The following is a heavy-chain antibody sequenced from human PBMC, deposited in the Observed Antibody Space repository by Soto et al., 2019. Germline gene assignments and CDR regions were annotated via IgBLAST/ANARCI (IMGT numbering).Heavy chain of an antibody. Sequence: LRLSCAASGFTFSSYAMHWVRQAPGKGLEWVAVISYDGSNKYYADSVKGRFTISRDNAKNSVSLQMNSLRDEDTAVYYCAREETAWPLAYGLDVWGQGTTVTVSS. CDR3: AREETAWPLAYGLDV. J-gene: IGHJ6*02. CDR1: GFTFSSYA. D-gene: IGHD2-21*02. CDR2: ISYDGSNK. V-gene: IGHV3-30-3*01.